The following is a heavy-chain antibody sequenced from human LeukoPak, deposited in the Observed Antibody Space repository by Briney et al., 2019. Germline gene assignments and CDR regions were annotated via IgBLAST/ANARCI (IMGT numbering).Heavy chain of an antibody. CDR2: ISSSSSPI. V-gene: IGHV3-48*01. CDR3: AELGITMIGGV. J-gene: IGHJ6*04. Sequence: GGSLRLSCAASGFTFSSYSMDWVRQAPGKGLEWVSYISSSSSPIYYADSVKGRFAISRDNAKNSLYLQMNSLRAEDTAVYYCAELGITMIGGVWGKGTTVTISP. D-gene: IGHD3-10*02. CDR1: GFTFSSYS.